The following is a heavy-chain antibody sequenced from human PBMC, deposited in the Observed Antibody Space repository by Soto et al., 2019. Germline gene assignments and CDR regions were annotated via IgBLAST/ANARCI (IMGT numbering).Heavy chain of an antibody. CDR2: IYHSGST. Sequence: PSETLSLTCAVSGGSISSGGYSWSWIRQPPGKGLEWIGYIYHSGSTYYNPSLKSRVTISVDRSKNQFSLKLSSVTAADTAVYYCARAAYRWLQKTTPFDYWGQGTLVTVSS. CDR1: GGSISSGGYS. CDR3: ARAAYRWLQKTTPFDY. D-gene: IGHD5-12*01. J-gene: IGHJ4*02. V-gene: IGHV4-30-2*01.